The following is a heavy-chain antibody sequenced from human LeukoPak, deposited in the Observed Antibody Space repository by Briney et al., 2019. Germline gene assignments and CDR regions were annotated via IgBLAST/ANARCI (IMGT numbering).Heavy chain of an antibody. CDR1: GYSFTSYR. CDR2: IYPGDSDT. V-gene: IGHV5-51*01. Sequence: GESLKISCKGSGYSFTSYRIGWVRQMPGKGLEWMGIIYPGDSDTRYSPSFQGQVTISADKSISTAYLQWSSLKASDTAMYYCARLHGSGSYYFNWFDPWGQGTLVTVSS. CDR3: ARLHGSGSYYFNWFDP. J-gene: IGHJ5*02. D-gene: IGHD3-10*01.